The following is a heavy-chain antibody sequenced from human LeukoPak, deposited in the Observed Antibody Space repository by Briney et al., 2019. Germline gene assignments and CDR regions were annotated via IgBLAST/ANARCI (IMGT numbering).Heavy chain of an antibody. J-gene: IGHJ5*02. Sequence: ASVKVSCKASGYTFTSYGISWERQAPGQGLEWMGWISAYNGNTNYAQKLQGRVTMTTDTSTSTAYMELRSLRSDDTAVYYCARDRRSVAAAGIIFDPWGQGTLVTVSS. CDR2: ISAYNGNT. D-gene: IGHD6-13*01. CDR3: ARDRRSVAAAGIIFDP. V-gene: IGHV1-18*01. CDR1: GYTFTSYG.